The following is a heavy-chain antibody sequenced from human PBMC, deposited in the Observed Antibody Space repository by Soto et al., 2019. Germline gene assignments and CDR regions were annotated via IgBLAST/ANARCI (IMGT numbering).Heavy chain of an antibody. Sequence: EVQLLESGGGLVQPGGSLRLSCAASGFTFSSYAMSWVRQAPGKGLEWVSAISGSGGSTYYADSVKGRFTISRDNSKNTLYLQINSLSAEDTAVYYCAKAITMVRGVMHYWGQGTLVTVSS. CDR2: ISGSGGST. CDR1: GFTFSSYA. V-gene: IGHV3-23*01. J-gene: IGHJ4*02. CDR3: AKAITMVRGVMHY. D-gene: IGHD3-10*01.